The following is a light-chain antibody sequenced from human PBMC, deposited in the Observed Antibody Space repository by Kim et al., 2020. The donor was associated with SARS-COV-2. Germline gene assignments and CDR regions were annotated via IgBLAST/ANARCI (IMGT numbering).Light chain of an antibody. Sequence: VALGQTVRFTSQGDSLRIFYATWYQQTPGQAPILVIYGKNNRPSGIPDRFSGSSSGNTASLTITGTQAGDEADYYCNSRDSNDNVVFGGGTQLTVL. V-gene: IGLV3-19*01. CDR1: SLRIFY. J-gene: IGLJ2*01. CDR3: NSRDSNDNVV. CDR2: GKN.